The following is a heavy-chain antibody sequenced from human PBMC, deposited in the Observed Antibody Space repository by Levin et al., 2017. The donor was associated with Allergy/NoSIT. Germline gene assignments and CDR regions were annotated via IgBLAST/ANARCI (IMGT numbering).Heavy chain of an antibody. Sequence: GESLKISCKASGYTFTGYYMHWVRQAPGQGLEWMGWINPNSGGTNYAQKFQGRVTMTRDTSISTAYMELSRLRSDDTAVYYCAREIRYYESDYWGQGTLVTVSS. CDR1: GYTFTGYY. CDR2: INPNSGGT. V-gene: IGHV1-2*02. CDR3: AREIRYYESDY. J-gene: IGHJ4*02. D-gene: IGHD3-3*01.